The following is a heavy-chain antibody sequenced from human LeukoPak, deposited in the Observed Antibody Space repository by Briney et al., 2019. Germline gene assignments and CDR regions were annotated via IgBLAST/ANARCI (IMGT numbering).Heavy chain of an antibody. V-gene: IGHV4-39*01. CDR1: GGSISGSSYC. CDR2: IYYSGST. D-gene: IGHD7-27*01. CDR3: ATTNNWGSGY. Sequence: KTSETLSLTSTVSGGSISGSSYCWGWIRQPPGQGLGWNVIIYYSGSTYYTPSLKSRVTISVDTSKNQFSLKLSSVTAEDTAVYYCATTNNWGSGYWGQGTLVTVSS. J-gene: IGHJ4*02.